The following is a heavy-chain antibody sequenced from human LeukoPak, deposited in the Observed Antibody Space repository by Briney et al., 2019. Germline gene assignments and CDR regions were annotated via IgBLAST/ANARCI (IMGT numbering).Heavy chain of an antibody. J-gene: IGHJ4*02. Sequence: ASVKVSCKASGGTFSSYAISWVRQAPGQGLEWMGGIIPIFGTANYAQKFQGRVTITADESTSTAYMELSSLRSEDTAVYYCARLTPGIAAAPDYWGQGTLVTVSS. V-gene: IGHV1-69*13. CDR3: ARLTPGIAAAPDY. CDR1: GGTFSSYA. D-gene: IGHD6-13*01. CDR2: IIPIFGTA.